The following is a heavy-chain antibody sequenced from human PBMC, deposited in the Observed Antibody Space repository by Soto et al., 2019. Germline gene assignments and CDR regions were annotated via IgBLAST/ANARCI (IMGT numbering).Heavy chain of an antibody. D-gene: IGHD4-17*01. V-gene: IGHV4-4*02. CDR3: ARTIYGDYYYYYYYMDV. CDR1: SGSISSSNW. Sequence: SETLSLTCAVSSGSISSSNWWSWVRQPPGKGLEWIGEIYHSGSTNYNPSLKSRVTISVDKSKNQFSLKLSSVTAADTAVYYCARTIYGDYYYYYYYMDVWGKGTTVTVSS. J-gene: IGHJ6*03. CDR2: IYHSGST.